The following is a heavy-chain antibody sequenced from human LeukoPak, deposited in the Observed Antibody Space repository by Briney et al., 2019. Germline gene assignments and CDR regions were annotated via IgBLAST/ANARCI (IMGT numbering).Heavy chain of an antibody. CDR3: ARDLAESGYDYSFGDY. D-gene: IGHD5-12*01. CDR2: ISSSSSYI. CDR1: GFTFTSYS. J-gene: IGHJ4*02. V-gene: IGHV3-21*01. Sequence: GGSLRLSCAASGFTFTSYSMTWVRQAPGKGLEWVSSISSSSSYIYYADSVKGRFTISRDNAKNSLYLQMNSLRAEDTAVYYCARDLAESGYDYSFGDYWGQGTLVTVSS.